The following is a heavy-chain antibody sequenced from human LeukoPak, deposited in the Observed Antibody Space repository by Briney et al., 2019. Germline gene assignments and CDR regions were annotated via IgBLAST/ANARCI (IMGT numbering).Heavy chain of an antibody. V-gene: IGHV3-30-3*01. CDR2: ISYDGSNK. CDR3: ARDASVRVVVAATRGGFDP. CDR1: GFTFSSYA. J-gene: IGHJ5*02. D-gene: IGHD2-15*01. Sequence: GGSLRLSCAASGFTFSSYAMHWVRQAPGKGLEWVAVISYDGSNKYYADSVKGRFTISRDNSKNTLYLQMNSPRAEDTAVYYCARDASVRVVVAATRGGFDPWGQGTLVTVSS.